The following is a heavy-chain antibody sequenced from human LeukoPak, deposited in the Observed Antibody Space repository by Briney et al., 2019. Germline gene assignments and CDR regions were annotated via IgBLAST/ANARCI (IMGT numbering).Heavy chain of an antibody. CDR3: ARSIVVPAKSSDYQYYMDV. CDR2: TSSSSRYI. J-gene: IGHJ6*03. V-gene: IGHV3-21*01. D-gene: IGHD2-2*01. Sequence: GGSLRLSCVASGFSFSSYSMNWIRQAPGKGLEWVSYTSSSSRYIYYADSLKGRFTISRDNAKNSLYLQMNSLRAEDTAVYYCARSIVVPAKSSDYQYYMDVWGKGTMVTVSS. CDR1: GFSFSSYS.